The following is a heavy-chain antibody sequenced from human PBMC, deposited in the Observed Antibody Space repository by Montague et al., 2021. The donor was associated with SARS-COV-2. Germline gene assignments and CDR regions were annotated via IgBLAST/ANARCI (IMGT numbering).Heavy chain of an antibody. CDR1: GGSISSDY. J-gene: IGHJ4*02. D-gene: IGHD3-16*01. V-gene: IGHV4-59*08. CDR2: VYYRGNT. CDR3: ARHYDHSSRVDS. Sequence: SETLSLTCTVSGGSISSDYWTWIRQPPGKGLEWIGFVYYRGNTYXNPSLRRRVTISVDTSSNHFSLALSSVTAADTGIYYCARHYDHSSRVDSWGQGTLVTVSS.